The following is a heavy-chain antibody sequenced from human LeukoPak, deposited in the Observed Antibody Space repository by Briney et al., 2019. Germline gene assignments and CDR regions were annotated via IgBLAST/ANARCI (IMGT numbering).Heavy chain of an antibody. CDR3: ARSWDYYDSSGSDLDY. CDR1: GFTFSSYA. V-gene: IGHV3-64*01. J-gene: IGHJ4*02. CDR2: ISSNGGST. D-gene: IGHD3-22*01. Sequence: GGSLRLSCAASGFTFSSYAMHWVRQAPGKGLEYVSAISSNGGSTYYANSVKGRFTISRDNSKNTLYLQMGSLRAEDMAVYYCARSWDYYDSSGSDLDYWGQGTLVTVSS.